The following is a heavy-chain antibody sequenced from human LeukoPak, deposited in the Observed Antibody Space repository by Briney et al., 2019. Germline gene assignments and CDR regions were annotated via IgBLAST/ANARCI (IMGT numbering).Heavy chain of an antibody. CDR1: GFTFSSYT. J-gene: IGHJ4*02. V-gene: IGHV3-21*01. CDR3: VRGGGGGYSYDY. D-gene: IGHD5-18*01. Sequence: GGSLRLSCAASGFTFSSYTMIWVRQAPGKGLEWVSSISSRRSYYADSVTGRFTISRDNAKNSLYLQVNSLRVEDTAVYYCVRGGGGGYSYDYWGQGTLVTVSS. CDR2: ISSRRS.